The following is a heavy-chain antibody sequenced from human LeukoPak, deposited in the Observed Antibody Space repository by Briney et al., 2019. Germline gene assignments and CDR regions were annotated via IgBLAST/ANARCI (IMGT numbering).Heavy chain of an antibody. D-gene: IGHD6-13*01. V-gene: IGHV3-7*03. CDR2: IKQDGSEK. Sequence: GGSLRLSCVVSGSTFRSNWMTWVRQAPGKGLEWVANIKQDGSEKHYANSVKGRFTISRDNAKNSLYLQMNSLRAEDTAVYYCARVGMRQLAYWGQGTLVTVSS. J-gene: IGHJ4*02. CDR1: GSTFRSNW. CDR3: ARVGMRQLAY.